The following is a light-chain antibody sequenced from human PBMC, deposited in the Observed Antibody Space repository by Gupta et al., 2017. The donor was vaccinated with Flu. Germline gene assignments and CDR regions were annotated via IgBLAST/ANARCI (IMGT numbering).Light chain of an antibody. Sequence: QSALTHPPSASGSPGQAVPHSSHGTSSDIGSYNLVPWHQQHPGKAPKLIIYEVSNRPSGVPDRFSGSKSGNTASLTVSGLQAEDESDYYCSSYGGPNNWAVFGTGTKVTVL. J-gene: IGLJ1*01. V-gene: IGLV2-8*01. CDR1: SSDIGSYNL. CDR3: SSYGGPNNWAV. CDR2: EVS.